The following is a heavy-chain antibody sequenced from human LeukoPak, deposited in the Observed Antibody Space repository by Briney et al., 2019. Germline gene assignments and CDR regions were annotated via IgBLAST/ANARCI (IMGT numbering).Heavy chain of an antibody. Sequence: SETLSLTCTVSGGSISSSSYYWGWIRQPPGKGLEWIGSIYYSGSTYYNPSLKSRVTISVDMSKNQFSLKLSSVTAADTAVYYCARDIAVAGRGGYWGQGTLVTVSS. CDR2: IYYSGST. CDR3: ARDIAVAGRGGY. CDR1: GGSISSSSYY. V-gene: IGHV4-39*07. D-gene: IGHD6-19*01. J-gene: IGHJ4*02.